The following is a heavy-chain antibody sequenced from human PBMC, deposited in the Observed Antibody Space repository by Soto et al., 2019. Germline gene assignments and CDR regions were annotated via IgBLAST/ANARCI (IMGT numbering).Heavy chain of an antibody. Sequence: ASVKVSCKASGYTFTSYAMHWVRQAPGQRLEWMGWINAGNGNTKYSQKFQGRVTITRDTSASTAYMELSSLRSEDTAVYYCAREEGTYPYYYYGMDVWGQGTTVTVSS. CDR2: INAGNGNT. D-gene: IGHD1-1*01. J-gene: IGHJ6*02. CDR1: GYTFTSYA. CDR3: AREEGTYPYYYYGMDV. V-gene: IGHV1-3*01.